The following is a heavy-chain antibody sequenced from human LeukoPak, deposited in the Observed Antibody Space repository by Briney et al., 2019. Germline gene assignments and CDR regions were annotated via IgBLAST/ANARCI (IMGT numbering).Heavy chain of an antibody. CDR3: ARDLGYSSGWYDY. CDR1: GGSISTYY. D-gene: IGHD6-19*01. CDR2: SYYSGST. J-gene: IGHJ4*02. Sequence: SETLSLTCTVSGGSISTYYWSWIRQPPGKGLEWIGYSYYSGSTNYNPSLKSRVTISVDTSKNQFSLKLSSVTAADTAVYYCARDLGYSSGWYDYWGQGTLVTVSS. V-gene: IGHV4-59*01.